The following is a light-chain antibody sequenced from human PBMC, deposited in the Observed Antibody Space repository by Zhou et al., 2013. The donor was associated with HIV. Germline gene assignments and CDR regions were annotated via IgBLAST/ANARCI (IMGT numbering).Light chain of an antibody. Sequence: QSVLTQPPSTSGTPGQRVTISCSGSSSNIGRNYVYWYQQLPGTTPKLLVFRNTQRPLGVPDRFSGSKSGTSASLAISGLRSEDEADYYCAAWDDSLGGYVFGSGTKVTVL. CDR2: RNT. J-gene: IGLJ1*01. CDR3: AAWDDSLGGYV. V-gene: IGLV1-47*01. CDR1: SSNIGRNY.